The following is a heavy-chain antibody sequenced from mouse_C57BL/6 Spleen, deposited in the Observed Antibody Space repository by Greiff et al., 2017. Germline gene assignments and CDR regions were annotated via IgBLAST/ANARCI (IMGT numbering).Heavy chain of an antibody. CDR1: GFTFSDYG. V-gene: IGHV5-17*01. Sequence: EVKLVESGGGLVKPGGSLKLSCAASGFTFSDYGMHWVRQAPEKGLEWVAYISSGSSTIYYADPVKGRFTISRDNAKNTLFLQMTSLRSEDTAMYYCARREGIYYGNYEYYFDYWGQGTTLTVSS. D-gene: IGHD2-1*01. J-gene: IGHJ2*01. CDR3: ARREGIYYGNYEYYFDY. CDR2: ISSGSSTI.